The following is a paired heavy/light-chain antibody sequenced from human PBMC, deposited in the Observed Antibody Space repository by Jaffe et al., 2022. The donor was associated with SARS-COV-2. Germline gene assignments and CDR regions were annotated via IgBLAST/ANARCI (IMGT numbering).Light chain of an antibody. CDR2: EVS. Sequence: QSALTQPPSVSGSPGQSVTISCTGTSSDVGSYNRVSWYQQPPGTAPKLMIYEVSNRPSGVPARFSGSKSGNTASLTISGLQAEDEADYYCSSYTTSSTFVFGTGTKVTVL. J-gene: IGLJ1*01. CDR3: SSYTTSSTFV. V-gene: IGLV2-18*02. CDR1: SSDVGSYNR.
Heavy chain of an antibody. CDR1: GGSISSRNYY. D-gene: IGHD3-10*01. V-gene: IGHV4-39*01. CDR2: IYYSGST. CDR3: ARHVHNYYTSGPDY. J-gene: IGHJ4*02. Sequence: QLQLQESGPGLVKPSETLSLTCTVSGGSISSRNYYWGWIRQRPGQGLEWIGSIYYSGSTYYNPSLKSRVTISVDTSKKQFSLKMTSVTAADTALYYCARHVHNYYTSGPDYWGQGTLVTVSS.